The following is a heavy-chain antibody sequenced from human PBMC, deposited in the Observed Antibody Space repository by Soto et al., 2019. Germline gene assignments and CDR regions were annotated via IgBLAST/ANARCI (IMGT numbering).Heavy chain of an antibody. Sequence: QVQLVQSGAEVKKPGASVKVSCKASGYTFTSYDINWVRQATGQGLEWMGWMNPNSGNTGYAQKFQGRVTMTRNTSISTAYMELSSLRSEDTAVYYCARGYCSGCSCYLPDGAFDIWGQGTMVTVSS. J-gene: IGHJ3*02. V-gene: IGHV1-8*01. CDR3: ARGYCSGCSCYLPDGAFDI. CDR2: MNPNSGNT. D-gene: IGHD2-15*01. CDR1: GYTFTSYD.